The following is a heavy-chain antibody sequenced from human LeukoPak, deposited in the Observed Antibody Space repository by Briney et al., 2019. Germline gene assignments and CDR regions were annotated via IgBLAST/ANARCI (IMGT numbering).Heavy chain of an antibody. D-gene: IGHD2-8*01. V-gene: IGHV3-23*01. J-gene: IGHJ4*02. CDR3: AKPNPLPFDC. CDR1: GFTFSSYG. Sequence: GGSLRLSCVASGFTFSSYGMSWVRQAPGKGLEWVSYVSATGYTTSYADSVKGRFTISRDNAKSTVFLQMNSLRAEDTAVYYCAKPNPLPFDCWGQGTLVTVSS. CDR2: VSATGYTT.